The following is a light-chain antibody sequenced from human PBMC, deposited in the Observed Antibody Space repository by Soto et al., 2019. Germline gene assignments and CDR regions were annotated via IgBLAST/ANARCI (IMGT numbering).Light chain of an antibody. Sequence: EIVLTQSPGTLSLSPGERATLSCRSSQSVSSSYLAWYQQKPGQAPRLLIYDASNRATGIPDRLSGSWSGTDFTLTISRLEREDFPVYYCQQYGNSPTFGQGTKVQI. CDR2: DAS. J-gene: IGKJ1*01. V-gene: IGKV3-20*01. CDR3: QQYGNSPT. CDR1: QSVSSSY.